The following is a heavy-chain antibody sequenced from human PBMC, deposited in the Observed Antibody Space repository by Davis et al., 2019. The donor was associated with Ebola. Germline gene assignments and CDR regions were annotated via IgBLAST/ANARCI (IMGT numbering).Heavy chain of an antibody. D-gene: IGHD2-15*01. V-gene: IGHV1-2*04. CDR1: GYTFTSYG. Sequence: ASVKVSCKASGYTFTSYGISWVRQAPGQGLEWMGWINPNSGGTNYAQKFQGWVTMTRDTSISTAYMELSRLRSDDTAVYYCARGGYCSGGSCYAPHFDYWGQGTLVTVSS. CDR3: ARGGYCSGGSCYAPHFDY. CDR2: INPNSGGT. J-gene: IGHJ4*02.